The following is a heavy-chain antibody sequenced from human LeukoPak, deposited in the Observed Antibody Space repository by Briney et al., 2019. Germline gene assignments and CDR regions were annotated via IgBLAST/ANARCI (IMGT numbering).Heavy chain of an antibody. Sequence: GGSLRLSCAASGFTFSSYAMSWVRQAPGKGLEWVSAISGSGGSTYYADSVKGRFTISRDNSKNTLYLQMNSLRAEDTAVYYCAKDLSYGYSGPLDYWGQGTLVTVSS. CDR3: AKDLSYGYSGPLDY. J-gene: IGHJ4*02. CDR1: GFTFSSYA. CDR2: ISGSGGST. V-gene: IGHV3-23*01. D-gene: IGHD5-18*01.